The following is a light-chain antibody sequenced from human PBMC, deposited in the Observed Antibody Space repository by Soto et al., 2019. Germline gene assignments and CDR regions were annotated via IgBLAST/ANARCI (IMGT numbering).Light chain of an antibody. J-gene: IGLJ2*01. V-gene: IGLV2-14*01. Sequence: QSALTQPASVSGSPGQSITISCTGTSSDVGGYNYVSWYQQHPGKAPKLMLYEVSNRPSGVSNRFSGSKSGNTASLTISGLQAEDEADYYCSSYTSSSTVVFGGGPKLTVL. CDR1: SSDVGGYNY. CDR2: EVS. CDR3: SSYTSSSTVV.